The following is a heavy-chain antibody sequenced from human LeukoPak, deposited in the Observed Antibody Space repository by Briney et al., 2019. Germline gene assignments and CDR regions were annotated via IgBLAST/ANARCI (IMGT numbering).Heavy chain of an antibody. CDR2: IIPIFGTA. D-gene: IGHD3-10*01. V-gene: IGHV1-69*13. CDR3: ARKGFYGSGSYYKSLFWFDP. Sequence: ASVKVSCKPSGGTFSSYAIIWVRQAPGQGLEWMGGIIPIFGTANYAQKFQGRVTITADESTSTAYMELSSLRSEDTAVYYCARKGFYGSGSYYKSLFWFDPWGQGTLVTVSS. J-gene: IGHJ5*02. CDR1: GGTFSSYA.